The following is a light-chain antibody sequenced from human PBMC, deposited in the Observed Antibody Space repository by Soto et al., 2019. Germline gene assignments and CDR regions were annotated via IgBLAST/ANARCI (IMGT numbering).Light chain of an antibody. V-gene: IGKV3-15*01. CDR1: QAISSN. CDR2: GAS. J-gene: IGKJ5*01. Sequence: EIVMTQSPATLSVSRGERATLSCRANQAISSNLAWYQQKPGQAPRLLIYGASTRATGIPDRFSGSGSGTDFTLTISRLEPEDFAVFYCQQYAFSPRTFGQGTRLQI. CDR3: QQYAFSPRT.